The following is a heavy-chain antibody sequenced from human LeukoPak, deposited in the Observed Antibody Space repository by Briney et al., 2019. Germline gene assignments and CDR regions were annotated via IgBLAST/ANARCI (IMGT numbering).Heavy chain of an antibody. CDR1: GFTFSSYA. Sequence: GGSLRLSCAASGFTFSSYAMSWVRQAPGKGLEWVSAISGSGGSTYYADSVKGRSTISRDNSKNTLYLQMNSLRAEDTAVYYCAKLLTTRFYYGMDVWGQGTTVTVSS. CDR3: AKLLTTRFYYGMDV. CDR2: ISGSGGST. J-gene: IGHJ6*02. D-gene: IGHD4-4*01. V-gene: IGHV3-23*01.